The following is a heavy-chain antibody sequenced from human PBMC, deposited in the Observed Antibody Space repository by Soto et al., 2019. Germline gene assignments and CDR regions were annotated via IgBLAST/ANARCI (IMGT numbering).Heavy chain of an antibody. CDR1: GGSITSNSYY. Sequence: QLQLQESGPGLVKPSETLSLTCTVSGGSITSNSYYWGWIRQSPGMGLEWIGSIYYTGDTYCNPSLRSRVTIPVDTSKTKFPLGLGSVTAADTAVYYCAREGGEGNYFDYWGQGTLVTVSS. D-gene: IGHD3-16*01. CDR2: IYYTGDT. J-gene: IGHJ4*02. V-gene: IGHV4-39*02. CDR3: AREGGEGNYFDY.